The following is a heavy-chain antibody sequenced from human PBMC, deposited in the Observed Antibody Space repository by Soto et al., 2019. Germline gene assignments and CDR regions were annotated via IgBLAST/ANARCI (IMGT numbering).Heavy chain of an antibody. CDR1: GFSFSRYW. CDR2: INQDGGEK. D-gene: IGHD2-2*01. CDR3: ARWVPSDIVVVPAPFVCWFDS. Sequence: PGGSLRLSCAASGFSFSRYWMSWVRQAPGKGLEWVANINQDGGEKYYVDSVKGRFTISRDNAKNSLFLQMNSLRAEDTAVYYCARWVPSDIVVVPAPFVCWFDSTGQPTLVTVSS. J-gene: IGHJ5*01. V-gene: IGHV3-7*05.